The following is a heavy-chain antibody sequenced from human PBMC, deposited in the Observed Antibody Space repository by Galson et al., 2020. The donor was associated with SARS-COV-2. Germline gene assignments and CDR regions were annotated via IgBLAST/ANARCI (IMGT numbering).Heavy chain of an antibody. CDR1: GFKFSDFD. D-gene: IGHD6-19*01. V-gene: IGHV3-30*03. Sequence: GGSLRLSCAGSGFKFSDFDMHWVRQAPEKGLEWLALMSDDGRSRDNRESAGGRFVMSRDSSSNMISLQMDRLRVEDTAVYYCARGSGHWLDNWFDTWGQGTLVTVTS. J-gene: IGHJ5*02. CDR3: ARGSGHWLDNWFDT. CDR2: MSDDGRSR.